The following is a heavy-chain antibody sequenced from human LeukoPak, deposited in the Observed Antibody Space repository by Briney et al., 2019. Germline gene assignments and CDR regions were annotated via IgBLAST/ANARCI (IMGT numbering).Heavy chain of an antibody. CDR2: ISSSGGST. V-gene: IGHV3-23*01. CDR3: AKSNGYGLVDI. J-gene: IGHJ3*02. CDR1: EFTFSSFA. Sequence: GGSLRLSCAASEFTFSSFAMSWVRQPPGKGLEWVSTISSSGGSTFYAESVKGRFTISRDNNENTLYLQMNSLRVEDTAVYYCAKSNGYGLVDIWGQGTMVTVSS. D-gene: IGHD3-10*01.